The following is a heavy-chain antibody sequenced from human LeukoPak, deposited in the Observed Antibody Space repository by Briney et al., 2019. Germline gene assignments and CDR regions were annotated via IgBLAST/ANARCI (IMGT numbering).Heavy chain of an antibody. Sequence: APVKVSCKASGYTFTSYDINWVRQATGQGLEWMGWMNPNSGNTGYAQKFRGRVTMTRNTSISTAYMELSSLRSEDTAVYYCARGPWEIVEEDYWGQGTLVTVSS. CDR3: ARGPWEIVEEDY. CDR2: MNPNSGNT. J-gene: IGHJ4*02. D-gene: IGHD5-12*01. CDR1: GYTFTSYD. V-gene: IGHV1-8*01.